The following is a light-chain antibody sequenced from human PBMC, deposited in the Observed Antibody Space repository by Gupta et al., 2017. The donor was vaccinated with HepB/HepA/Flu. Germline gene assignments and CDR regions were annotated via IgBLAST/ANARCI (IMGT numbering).Light chain of an antibody. CDR2: GAS. CDR1: QSLSSSY. V-gene: IGKV3-20*01. CDR3: QQDGTSPRT. Sequence: EIVLTQSPGTLSLSPGERATLSCRASQSLSSSYLAWYQQRGGQAPRRLIYGASSRATGIPERFSGSGSGTDFTLTISRLEHGDFAVYYCQQDGTSPRTFGQGTKVEIK. J-gene: IGKJ1*01.